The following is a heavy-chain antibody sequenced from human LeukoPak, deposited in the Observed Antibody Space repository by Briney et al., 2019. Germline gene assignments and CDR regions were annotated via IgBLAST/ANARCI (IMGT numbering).Heavy chain of an antibody. V-gene: IGHV1-2*02. CDR1: GYTFTGYY. D-gene: IGHD3-22*01. J-gene: IGHJ4*02. Sequence: GASVKVSCKASGYTFTGYYMHWVRQAPGQGLEWMGWINPNSGGTNYAQKFQGRVTMTRDTSISTAYMELSRLRSDDTAVYYCAREYYYDSSGYYYSLGDFDYWGRGTLVTVSS. CDR3: AREYYYDSSGYYYSLGDFDY. CDR2: INPNSGGT.